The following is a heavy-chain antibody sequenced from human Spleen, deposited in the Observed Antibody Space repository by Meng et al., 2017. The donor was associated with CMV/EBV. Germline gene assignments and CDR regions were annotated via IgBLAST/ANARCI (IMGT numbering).Heavy chain of an antibody. CDR1: GFTFSSYS. J-gene: IGHJ4*02. CDR3: ARVPWQSQHPYYFDY. CDR2: IKQDGSEK. V-gene: IGHV3-7*01. D-gene: IGHD6-19*01. Sequence: GESLKISCAASGFTFSSYSMNWVRQAPGKGLEWVANIKQDGSEKYYVDSVKGRFTISRDNAKNSLYLQMNSLRAEDTAVYYCARVPWQSQHPYYFDYWGQGTLVTVSS.